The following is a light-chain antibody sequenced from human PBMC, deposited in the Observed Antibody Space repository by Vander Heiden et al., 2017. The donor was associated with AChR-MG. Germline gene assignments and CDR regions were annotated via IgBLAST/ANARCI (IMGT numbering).Light chain of an antibody. CDR2: EVT. V-gene: IGLV2-23*02. Sequence: QSALTQPASVSGSPGQSITIYCTGTSSDVVNYNLISWYQHHPGKAPKLMIYEVTKRPSGVSNRFSGSKSGNTASLTISGLQAEDEADYYCCSYAGGSNYVIFGGGTRTYVMFGGGTKLTVL. CDR1: SSDVVNYNL. J-gene: IGLJ3*02. CDR3: CSYAGGSNYVIFGGGTRTYVM.